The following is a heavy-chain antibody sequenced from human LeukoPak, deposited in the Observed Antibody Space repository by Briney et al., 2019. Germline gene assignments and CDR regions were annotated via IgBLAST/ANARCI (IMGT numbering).Heavy chain of an antibody. CDR1: GFTFSSYG. CDR2: IRYDGSNK. CDR3: AKDGSGSAYYYYYYMDV. J-gene: IGHJ6*03. D-gene: IGHD1-26*01. Sequence: GGSLRLSCAASGFTFSSYGMHWVRQAPGKGLEWVAFIRYDGSNKYYADSVKGRFTISRDNSKNTLYLQMNSLRAEDTAVYYCAKDGSGSAYYYYYYMDVWGKGTTVTTSS. V-gene: IGHV3-30*02.